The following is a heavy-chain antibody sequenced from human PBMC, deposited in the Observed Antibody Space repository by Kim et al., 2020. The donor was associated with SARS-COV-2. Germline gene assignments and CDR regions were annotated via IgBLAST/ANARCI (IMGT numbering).Heavy chain of an antibody. Sequence: GGSLRLSCAASGFTFSSYGMHWVRQAPGKGLEWVAVISYDGSNKYYADSVKGRFTISRDNSKNTLYLQMNSLRAEDTAVYYCAKELINYYDSSGYYLRGNDYWGQGTLVTVSS. D-gene: IGHD3-22*01. J-gene: IGHJ4*02. CDR3: AKELINYYDSSGYYLRGNDY. CDR1: GFTFSSYG. CDR2: ISYDGSNK. V-gene: IGHV3-30*18.